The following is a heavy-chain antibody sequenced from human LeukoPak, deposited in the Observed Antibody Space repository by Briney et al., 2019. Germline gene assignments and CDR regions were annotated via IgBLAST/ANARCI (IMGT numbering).Heavy chain of an antibody. CDR2: IISSSSYI. J-gene: IGHJ4*02. D-gene: IGHD4-23*01. CDR3: ARDSLGNYYFDY. CDR1: GFTFSSYS. Sequence: GGSLRLSCAASGFTFSSYSMNWVRQAPGKGLEWVSSIISSSSYIYYADSVKGRFTISRDNAKNSLYLQMNSLRAEDTAVYYCARDSLGNYYFDYWGQGTLVTVSS. V-gene: IGHV3-21*01.